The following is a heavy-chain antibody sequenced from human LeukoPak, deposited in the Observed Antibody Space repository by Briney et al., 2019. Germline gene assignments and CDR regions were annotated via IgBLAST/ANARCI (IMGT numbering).Heavy chain of an antibody. Sequence: PGGSLRLSCAGSGFTFSNAWMTWVRQAPGKGLEWVGRNKSKTDGGTTDYAAPVKGRFTISRDDSRNTLYLQMKSLRTEDTAVDYCASTLGYWGQGALVTVSS. J-gene: IGHJ4*02. CDR3: ASTLGY. CDR2: NKSKTDGGTT. V-gene: IGHV3-15*01. CDR1: GFTFSNAW.